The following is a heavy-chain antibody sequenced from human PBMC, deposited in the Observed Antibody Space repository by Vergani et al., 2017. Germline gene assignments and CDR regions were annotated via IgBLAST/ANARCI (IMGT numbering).Heavy chain of an antibody. D-gene: IGHD6-13*01. J-gene: IGHJ3*02. Sequence: QLQLQESGPGLVKPSETLSLTCTVSGGSISSSSYYWGWIRQPPGKGREWIGSIYYSGSTYYNPSLKSRVTISVDTSTDQFSLKLSSVTAADTAVYYCARAPIIAAAGSGDAFDIWGQGTMVTVSS. CDR1: GGSISSSSYY. CDR3: ARAPIIAAAGSGDAFDI. CDR2: IYYSGST. V-gene: IGHV4-39*07.